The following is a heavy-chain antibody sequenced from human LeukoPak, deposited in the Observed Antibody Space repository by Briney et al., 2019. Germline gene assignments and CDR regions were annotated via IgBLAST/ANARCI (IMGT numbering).Heavy chain of an antibody. D-gene: IGHD3-10*01. Sequence: SETLSLTCTVSGGSISSSSYYWGWIRQSPGKGLEWIGSIYYSGSTYYNPSLKSRVTISVDTSKNQFSLKLSSVTAADTAVYYCARRWGEYFDYWGQGTLVTVSS. CDR1: GGSISSSSYY. J-gene: IGHJ4*02. CDR3: ARRWGEYFDY. CDR2: IYYSGST. V-gene: IGHV4-39*01.